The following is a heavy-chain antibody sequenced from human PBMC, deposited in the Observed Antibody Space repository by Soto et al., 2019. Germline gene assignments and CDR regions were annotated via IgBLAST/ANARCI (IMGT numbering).Heavy chain of an antibody. CDR3: ARDPLDYYDSSGQRADY. D-gene: IGHD3-22*01. Sequence: DSVKVSCKASGYPFTSYGMSLVRQAPGQGLEWMGWISAYNGNTNYAQKLQGRVTMTTDTSTSTAYMELRSLRSDDTAVYYCARDPLDYYDSSGQRADYWGQGTMVTVSS. V-gene: IGHV1-18*04. CDR2: ISAYNGNT. J-gene: IGHJ4*02. CDR1: GYPFTSYG.